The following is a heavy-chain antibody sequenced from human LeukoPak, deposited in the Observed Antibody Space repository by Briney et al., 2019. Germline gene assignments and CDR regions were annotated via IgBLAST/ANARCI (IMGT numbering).Heavy chain of an antibody. Sequence: PGGSLRLSCAASEFSVGSNYMTWVRQAPGKGLEWVSLIYSGGSTYYADSVKGRFTISRDNAKNFLYVQMNNLRAEDTALYYCAKGTQRGNSGWGYFIDYWGQGTLVTVSS. J-gene: IGHJ4*02. CDR2: IYSGGST. V-gene: IGHV3-53*05. CDR1: EFSVGSNY. CDR3: AKGTQRGNSGWGYFIDY. D-gene: IGHD3-10*01.